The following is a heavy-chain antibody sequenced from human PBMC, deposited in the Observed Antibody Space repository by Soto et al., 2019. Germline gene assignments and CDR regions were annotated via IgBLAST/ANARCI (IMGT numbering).Heavy chain of an antibody. D-gene: IGHD2-2*01. Sequence: QITLKESGPTLVKPTQTLTLTCTFSGFSLSTRGVAVGWFRQPPGKALEWLALIYWDEDKWYSPYLQSRLTITDDTSKNRVVLTMTIMDPVDTATYYCAHSPRCYAYYFAYWGHGTLVTVSS. V-gene: IGHV2-5*02. J-gene: IGHJ4*01. CDR1: GFSLSTRGVA. CDR3: AHSPRCYAYYFAY. CDR2: IYWDEDK.